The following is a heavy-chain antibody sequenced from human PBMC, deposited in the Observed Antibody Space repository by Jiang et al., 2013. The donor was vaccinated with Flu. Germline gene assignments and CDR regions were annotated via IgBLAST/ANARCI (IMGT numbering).Heavy chain of an antibody. V-gene: IGHV3-9*01. CDR2: ISWNSGSI. CDR1: GFTFDDYA. J-gene: IGHJ5*02. CDR3: AKDNSGGMVWVVAAGWFDP. Sequence: VQLLESGGGLVQPGRSLRLSCAASGFTFDDYAMHWVRQAPGKGLEWVSGISWNSGSIGYADSVKGRFTISRDNAKNSLYLQMNSLRAEDTALYYCAKDNSGGMVWVVAAGWFDPWGQGTPGHRLL. D-gene: IGHD2-15*01.